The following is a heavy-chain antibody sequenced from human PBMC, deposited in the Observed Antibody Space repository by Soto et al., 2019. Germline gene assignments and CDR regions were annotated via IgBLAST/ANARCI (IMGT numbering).Heavy chain of an antibody. J-gene: IGHJ4*02. V-gene: IGHV3-30*18. Sequence: QVQLVESGGGVVRPGRSLRLSCAASGFTFSSYGMHWVRQAPGKGLEWVAVISYDGSNKYYADSVKGRFTISRDNSKNTLYLQMNSLRAEDTAVYYCAKHLSLWGQGTLVTVSS. CDR3: AKHLSL. CDR2: ISYDGSNK. CDR1: GFTFSSYG.